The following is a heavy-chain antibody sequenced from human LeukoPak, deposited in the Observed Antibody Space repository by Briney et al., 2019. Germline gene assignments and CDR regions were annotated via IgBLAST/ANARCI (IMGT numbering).Heavy chain of an antibody. D-gene: IGHD3-16*02. CDR2: IYYSGST. V-gene: IGHV4-39*07. Sequence: SETLSLTCTVSGGSISSSSYYWGWIRQPPGKGLEWIGSIYYSGSTYHNPSLKSRVTISIDTSKNQFSLKLSSVTAADTAVYYCARVDYYDYLWGSYRFDTFDIWGQGTKVTVSS. CDR3: ARVDYYDYLWGSYRFDTFDI. CDR1: GGSISSSSYY. J-gene: IGHJ3*02.